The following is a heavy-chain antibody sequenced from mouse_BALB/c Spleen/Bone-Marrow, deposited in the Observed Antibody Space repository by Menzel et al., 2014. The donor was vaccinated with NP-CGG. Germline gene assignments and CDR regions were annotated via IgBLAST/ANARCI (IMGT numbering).Heavy chain of an antibody. CDR1: GFSLTGFG. Sequence: QVHVKQSGPGLVAPSQSLPITCTVSGFSLTGFGVNWVRQPPGKGLEWLGMIWADGSTDYNSALRSRLSISKANSKSQVFFKMNSLQTDDTTSYYCARADGSGYAMDYWGQGTSVTVSS. D-gene: IGHD2-3*01. V-gene: IGHV2-6-7*01. CDR3: ARADGSGYAMDY. J-gene: IGHJ4*01. CDR2: IWADGST.